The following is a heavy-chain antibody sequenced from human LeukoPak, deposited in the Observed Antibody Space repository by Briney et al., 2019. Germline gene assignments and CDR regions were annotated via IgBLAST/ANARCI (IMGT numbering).Heavy chain of an antibody. CDR1: GGTFSSYA. V-gene: IGHV1-69*05. CDR2: IIPTFGTA. J-gene: IGHJ6*03. D-gene: IGHD2-8*01. CDR3: ARDRGVWGDYYYMDV. Sequence: GASVKVSCKASGGTFSSYAISWVRQAPGQGLEWMGGIIPTFGTANYAQKFQGRVTITTDESTSTAYMELSSLRSEDTAVYYCARDRGVWGDYYYMDVWGKGTTVTVSS.